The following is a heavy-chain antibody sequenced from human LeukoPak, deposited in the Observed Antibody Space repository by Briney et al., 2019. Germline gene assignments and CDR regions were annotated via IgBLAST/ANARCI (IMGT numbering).Heavy chain of an antibody. CDR1: GYTFTDYY. CDR3: ARGSVLLLGPIDS. V-gene: IGHV1-2*02. CDR2: INPNTGGT. D-gene: IGHD2-21*01. Sequence: ASVKVSCKASGYTFTDYYMHWVRQAPGQGLEWMGWINPNTGGTNYVKKFQGRVTMTRDTSISTAYMELSRLRSDDTAVYFCARGSVLLLGPIDSWGQGTLITVSS. J-gene: IGHJ4*02.